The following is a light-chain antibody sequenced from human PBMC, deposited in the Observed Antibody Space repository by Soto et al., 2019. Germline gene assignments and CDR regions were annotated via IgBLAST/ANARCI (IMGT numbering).Light chain of an antibody. CDR1: SSDVGTYDL. CDR3: CSFAGYNSWV. Sequence: QSALPQPASVSGSPGQSITISCTGSSSDVGTYDLVSWYQHHPGAAPKLMIYEATRRPSGISNRFSGSKSGNTASLAISGFQSEDEADYYCCSFAGYNSWVFVGGTKLTVL. CDR2: EAT. V-gene: IGLV2-23*01. J-gene: IGLJ3*02.